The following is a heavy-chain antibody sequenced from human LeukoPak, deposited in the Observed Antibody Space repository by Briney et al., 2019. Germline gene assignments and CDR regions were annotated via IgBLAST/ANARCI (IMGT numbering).Heavy chain of an antibody. CDR1: GGSISSSSYY. Sequence: PSETPSLTCTVSGGSISSSSYYWGWIRQPPGKGLEWIGSIYYSGSTYYNPSLKSRVTISVDTSKNQFSLKLSSVTAADTAVYYCARHSSPFLWLRYWGQGTLVTVSS. CDR2: IYYSGST. J-gene: IGHJ4*02. CDR3: ARHSSPFLWLRY. V-gene: IGHV4-39*01. D-gene: IGHD5-18*01.